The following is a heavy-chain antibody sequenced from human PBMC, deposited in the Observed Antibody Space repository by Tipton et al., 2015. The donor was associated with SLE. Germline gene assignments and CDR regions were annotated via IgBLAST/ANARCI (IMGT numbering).Heavy chain of an antibody. CDR3: ALVVVFVHY. CDR1: GGSFSGYY. CDR2: INHSGST. D-gene: IGHD2-15*01. V-gene: IGHV4-34*01. Sequence: TLSLTCAVYGGSFSGYYWSWIRQPPGKGLEWIGEINHSGSTNYNPSLKSRVTISVDTSKNQFSLKLSSVTAAVTAVYYCALVVVFVHYWGQGTLVTVSS. J-gene: IGHJ4*02.